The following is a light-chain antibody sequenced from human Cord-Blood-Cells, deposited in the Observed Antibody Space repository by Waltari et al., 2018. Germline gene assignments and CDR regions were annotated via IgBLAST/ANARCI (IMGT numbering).Light chain of an antibody. J-gene: IGLJ2*01. V-gene: IGLV1-44*01. CDR3: AAWDDSLNGVV. CDR1: SSNIGSNT. Sequence: QSVLTQPPSASGTPGQRVTIPCSGSSSNIGSNTVNWYQQPPGTAPKLLTYSNNQRPSGVPDRFSGSKSGTSASLAISGLQSEDEADYYCAAWDDSLNGVVFGGGTKLTVL. CDR2: SNN.